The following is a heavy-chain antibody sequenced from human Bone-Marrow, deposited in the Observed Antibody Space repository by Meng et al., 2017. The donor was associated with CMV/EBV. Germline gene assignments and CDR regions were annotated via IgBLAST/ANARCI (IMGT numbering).Heavy chain of an antibody. J-gene: IGHJ3*01. CDR3: AGTGSGYAFDL. Sequence: SVKVSCKASGGTFSSYAISWVRQAPGQGREWMGGIIPILGIANYAQKFESRVTITADKSTSTAYMGLSSLGSEDTAGYYCAGTGSGYAFDLWGQGTTVTVSS. CDR2: IIPILGIA. D-gene: IGHD3-10*01. CDR1: GGTFSSYA. V-gene: IGHV1-69*10.